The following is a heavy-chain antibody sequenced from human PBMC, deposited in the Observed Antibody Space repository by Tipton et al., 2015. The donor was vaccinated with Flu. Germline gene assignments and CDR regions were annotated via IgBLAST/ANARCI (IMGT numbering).Heavy chain of an antibody. CDR1: GYRFSRSW. V-gene: IGHV5-51*03. CDR3: VRGSKTYYFDD. Sequence: QLVQSGAEVKKPGESLKISCKGSGYRFSRSWIGWVRQMPGKGLEWMGIVYPGDSDTRYGPSFQGQVTISADKSIDTAYLQWSSLKASDTAIYYCVRGSKTYYFDDWGQGTLVTVSS. CDR2: VYPGDSDT. J-gene: IGHJ4*02.